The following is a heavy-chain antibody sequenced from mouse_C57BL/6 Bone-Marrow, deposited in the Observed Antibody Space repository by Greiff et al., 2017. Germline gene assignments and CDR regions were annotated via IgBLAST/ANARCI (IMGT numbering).Heavy chain of an antibody. J-gene: IGHJ3*01. V-gene: IGHV2-2*01. Sequence: VKLQESGPGLVQPSQSLSITCTVSGFSLTSYGVHWVRQSPGKGLEWLGVIWSGGSTDYNAAFISRLSISKDNPKSQVFFKMNSLQADDTAIYYCASHYYGSMWFAYWGQGTLVTVSA. CDR3: ASHYYGSMWFAY. CDR1: GFSLTSYG. CDR2: IWSGGST. D-gene: IGHD1-1*01.